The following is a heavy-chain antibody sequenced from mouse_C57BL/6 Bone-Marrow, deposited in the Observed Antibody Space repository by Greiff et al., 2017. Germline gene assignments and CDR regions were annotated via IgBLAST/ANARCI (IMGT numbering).Heavy chain of an antibody. D-gene: IGHD1-1*01. Sequence: VQLQQPGAELVMPGASVKLSCKASGYTFTSYWMHWVKQRPGQGLEWIGEIDPSDSYTNYNQKFKGKSTLTVDKSSSTAYLQLSSLTSEDSAVYYCARSMGYGRALSYFDYWGKGTTLTVSS. J-gene: IGHJ2*01. CDR1: GYTFTSYW. CDR3: ARSMGYGRALSYFDY. CDR2: IDPSDSYT. V-gene: IGHV1-69*01.